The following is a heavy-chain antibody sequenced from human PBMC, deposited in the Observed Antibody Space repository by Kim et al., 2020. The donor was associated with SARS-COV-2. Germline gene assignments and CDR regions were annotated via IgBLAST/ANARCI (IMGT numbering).Heavy chain of an antibody. J-gene: IGHJ5*02. D-gene: IGHD3-16*01. Sequence: TSKAQKCQGRVTMTRDTSTSTVYMELSSLRSDDTAVYYCARVGGSHWFDPWGQGTLVTVSS. CDR2: T. V-gene: IGHV1-46*01. CDR3: ARVGGSHWFDP.